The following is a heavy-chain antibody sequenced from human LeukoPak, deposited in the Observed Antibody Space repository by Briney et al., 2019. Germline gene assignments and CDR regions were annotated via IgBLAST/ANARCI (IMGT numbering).Heavy chain of an antibody. V-gene: IGHV3-23*01. CDR1: GSTFSSYA. CDR3: AKWSCRGVCFIVRIAESSRPLGY. J-gene: IGHJ4*02. D-gene: IGHD2-8*01. CDR2: XXGSGGST. Sequence: PGGSLRLSCAASGSTFSSYAMSWVRQAPGKGLEXXXXXXGSGGSTYYADSVKGRFTISRDNSKNTLYLQMNSLRAEDTAVYYCAKWSCRGVCFIVRIAESSRPLGYWGQGTLVTVSS.